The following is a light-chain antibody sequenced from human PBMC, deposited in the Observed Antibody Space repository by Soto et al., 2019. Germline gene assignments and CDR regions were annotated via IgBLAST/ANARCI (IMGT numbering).Light chain of an antibody. CDR3: EQYGNSPWT. Sequence: ETELTRSLSNVSLSVGEGESVSFGGSQRFGSSNLAWYQQKPGQAPRLLIYSTSSRSTGIPDRFSGTGSGTDFTLTISRLEPEDFAVYYCEQYGNSPWTFGQGTKVDIK. V-gene: IGKV3-20*01. CDR1: QRFGSSN. J-gene: IGKJ1*01. CDR2: STS.